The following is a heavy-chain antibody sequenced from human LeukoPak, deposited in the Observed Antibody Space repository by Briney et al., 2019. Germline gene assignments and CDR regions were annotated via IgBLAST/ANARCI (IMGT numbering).Heavy chain of an antibody. V-gene: IGHV4-61*02. D-gene: IGHD1-26*01. CDR2: IYTTGST. CDR1: GGSTSSGSYY. Sequence: SETLSPTCTVDGGSTSSGSYYWSWIRQPAGKGLEWFGRIYTTGSTNYNPSLKSRVTISVDTSKNQFSLKLSSVTAADTAVYYCARGMRSYPFDYWGQGTLVTVYS. J-gene: IGHJ4*02. CDR3: ARGMRSYPFDY.